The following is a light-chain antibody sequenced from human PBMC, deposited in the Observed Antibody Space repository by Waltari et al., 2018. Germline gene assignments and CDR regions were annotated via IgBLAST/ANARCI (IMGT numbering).Light chain of an antibody. J-gene: IGLJ3*02. Sequence: QSVLTQPPSASGTPGQRVTISCSGTRSNIGSNYLYWYQQLPGTAPKLLIYRNNQRPSGVPCRFSGSKSGTAASLAISGLRSEDEADYYCAAWDDSLSGRVFGGGTKVTVL. CDR1: RSNIGSNY. CDR3: AAWDDSLSGRV. V-gene: IGLV1-47*01. CDR2: RNN.